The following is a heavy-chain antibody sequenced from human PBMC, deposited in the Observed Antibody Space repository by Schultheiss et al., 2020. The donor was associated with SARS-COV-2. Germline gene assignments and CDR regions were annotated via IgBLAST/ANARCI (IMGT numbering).Heavy chain of an antibody. CDR3: ARIPGFSSGDPGGMDV. CDR1: GFSLSNARMG. D-gene: IGHD6-25*01. J-gene: IGHJ6*02. V-gene: IGHV2-26*01. CDR2: IFSNDEK. Sequence: SGPTLVKPTQTLTLTCTVSGFSLSNARMGVSWIRQPPGKALEWLAHIFSNDEKSYSTSLKSRLTISKDTSKNQVVLTMTNMDPVDTATYYCARIPGFSSGDPGGMDVWGQGTTVTVSS.